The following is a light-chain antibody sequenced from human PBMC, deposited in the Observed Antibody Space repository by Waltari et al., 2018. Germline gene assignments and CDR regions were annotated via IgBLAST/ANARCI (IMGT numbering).Light chain of an antibody. J-gene: IGLJ3*02. CDR3: AAWDDSLNVWV. CDR2: INN. Sequence: QSVLTQPPSASGTPGHRVAISCSGTNSNIGNNPVSWYQQLPGTAPKLLIFINNQRPSGVPDRFSASKSGTSASLAISGLQSDDEADYYCAAWDDSLNVWVFGGGTKVTVL. V-gene: IGLV1-44*01. CDR1: NSNIGNNP.